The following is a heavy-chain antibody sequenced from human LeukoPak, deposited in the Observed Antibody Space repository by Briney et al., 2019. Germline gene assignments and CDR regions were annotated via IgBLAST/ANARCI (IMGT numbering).Heavy chain of an antibody. CDR2: TSAYNGNT. V-gene: IGHV1-18*01. Sequence: ASVKVSCKASGYTFTSYGISWVRQAPGQGLEWMGWTSAYNGNTNYAQKLQGRVTMTTDTSTSTANMELRSLRSDDTAVYYCARDQRGGSYYYYYYMDVWGKGTTVTDSS. CDR3: ARDQRGGSYYYYYYMDV. J-gene: IGHJ6*03. D-gene: IGHD1-26*01. CDR1: GYTFTSYG.